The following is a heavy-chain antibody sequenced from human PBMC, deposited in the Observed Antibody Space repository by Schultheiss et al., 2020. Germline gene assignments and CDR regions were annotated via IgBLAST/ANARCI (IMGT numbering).Heavy chain of an antibody. CDR1: GGSFSGYY. V-gene: IGHV4-34*01. Sequence: SETLSLTCAVYGGSFSGYYWSWIRQPPGKGLEWIGEINHSGSTNYNPSLKSRVTISVDTSKNQFSLKLSSVTAADTAVYYCAKDSSGWYPYFDYWGQGTLVNVSS. CDR2: INHSGST. D-gene: IGHD6-19*01. CDR3: AKDSSGWYPYFDY. J-gene: IGHJ4*02.